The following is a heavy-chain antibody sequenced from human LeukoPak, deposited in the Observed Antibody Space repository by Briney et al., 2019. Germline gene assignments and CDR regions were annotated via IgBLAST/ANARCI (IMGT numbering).Heavy chain of an antibody. Sequence: ASVKVSCKASGYTFTSYGISWVRQAPGQGLEWMGWISAYNGNTNYAQKLQGRVTMTTDTSTSTAYMELRSLRSDDTAVYYCARNLLPLYSGYDYLFDYWGQGTLVTVSS. CDR2: ISAYNGNT. D-gene: IGHD5-12*01. CDR3: ARNLLPLYSGYDYLFDY. J-gene: IGHJ4*02. CDR1: GYTFTSYG. V-gene: IGHV1-18*04.